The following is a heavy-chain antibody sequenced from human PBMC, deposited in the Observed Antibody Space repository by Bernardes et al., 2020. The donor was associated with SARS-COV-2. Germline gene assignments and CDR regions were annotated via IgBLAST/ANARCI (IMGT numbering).Heavy chain of an antibody. V-gene: IGHV3-66*01. Sequence: GGSLRLSCAASGFTVSSNYMSWVRQAPGKGLEWVSVIYSGGNTYSADSVKGRFTISRDNSKNKVYLQMNSLRAEDTAVYYCARDYPGPADWGQGTLVTVSS. CDR2: IYSGGNT. J-gene: IGHJ4*02. CDR3: ARDYPGPAD. CDR1: GFTVSSNY. D-gene: IGHD6-13*01.